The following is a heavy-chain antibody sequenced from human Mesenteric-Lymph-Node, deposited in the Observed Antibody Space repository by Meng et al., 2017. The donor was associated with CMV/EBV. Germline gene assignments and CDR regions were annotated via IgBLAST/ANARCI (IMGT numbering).Heavy chain of an antibody. Sequence: ETLSLTCAASGFTFSSYAMSWVRQGPGKGLEWVSGIRGSGGSTYYADSVKGRFTISRDNSKNTLYLQMNNLRVEDTAVYYCAKDLGNFDFADYWGQGTLVTVSS. CDR1: GFTFSSYA. J-gene: IGHJ4*02. D-gene: IGHD3-3*01. CDR3: AKDLGNFDFADY. CDR2: IRGSGGST. V-gene: IGHV3-23*01.